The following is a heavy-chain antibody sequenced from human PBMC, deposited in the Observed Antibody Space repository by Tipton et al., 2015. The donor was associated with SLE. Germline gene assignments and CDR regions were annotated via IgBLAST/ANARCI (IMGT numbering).Heavy chain of an antibody. CDR3: VRPIVNWDYFDY. D-gene: IGHD7-27*01. CDR1: GASISSGTFY. V-gene: IGHV4-39*01. CDR2: SSHSGST. J-gene: IGHJ4*02. Sequence: TLSLTCTVSGASISSGTFYWGWIRQPPGKGLEWIGSSSHSGSTFYHPSLTSRLTVSVDTSKNQFSLRLNSVTASDTAFYYCVRPIVNWDYFDYWGQGTLVTVSS.